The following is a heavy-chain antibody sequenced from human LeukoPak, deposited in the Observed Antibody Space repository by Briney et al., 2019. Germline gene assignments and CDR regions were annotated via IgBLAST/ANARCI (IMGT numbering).Heavy chain of an antibody. CDR1: GFTFSSYS. CDR3: ARDLGIVVVTYFDY. Sequence: GGSLRLSCAASGFTFSSYSMNWVRQAPGKGLEWVSYISSSSSTIYYADSVKGRFTISRDNAKNSLYLQMNSLRAEDTAVYYCARDLGIVVVTYFDYWGQGTLVTVSS. J-gene: IGHJ4*02. V-gene: IGHV3-48*04. D-gene: IGHD3-22*01. CDR2: ISSSSSTI.